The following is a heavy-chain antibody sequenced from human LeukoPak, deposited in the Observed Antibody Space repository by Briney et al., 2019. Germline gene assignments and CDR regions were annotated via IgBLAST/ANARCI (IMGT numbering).Heavy chain of an antibody. CDR1: GFTFSDYN. CDR3: VAVTGRPAGGGVYY. J-gene: IGHJ4*02. Sequence: PGGSLRLSCAASGFTFSDYNMNWVRQAPGKGLEWVSHISSSSSTIYYADSVKGRFTISRDNAKNSLYLQMNSLTGEDSAVYYCVAVTGRPAGGGVYYWGQGTLVTVSS. CDR2: ISSSSSTI. D-gene: IGHD6-19*01. V-gene: IGHV3-48*01.